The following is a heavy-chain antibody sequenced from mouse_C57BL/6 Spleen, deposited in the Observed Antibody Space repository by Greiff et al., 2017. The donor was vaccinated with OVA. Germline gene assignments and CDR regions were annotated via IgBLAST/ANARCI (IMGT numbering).Heavy chain of an antibody. D-gene: IGHD2-4*01. J-gene: IGHJ2*01. V-gene: IGHV3-6*01. CDR1: GYSITSGYY. CDR2: ISYDGSN. CDR3: ARGGGYDYDVDY. Sequence: EVKLQESGPGLVKPSQSLSLTCSVTGYSITSGYYWNWIRQFPGNKLEWMGYISYDGSNNYNPSLKNRISITRDTSKNQFFLKLNSVTTEDTATYYCARGGGYDYDVDYWGQGTTLTVSS.